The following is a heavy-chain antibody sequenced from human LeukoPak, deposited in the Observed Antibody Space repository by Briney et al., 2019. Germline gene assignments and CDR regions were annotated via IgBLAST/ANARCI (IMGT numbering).Heavy chain of an antibody. D-gene: IGHD3-9*01. CDR2: IYYSGST. J-gene: IGHJ4*02. CDR1: GGSISSYY. CDR3: AREREYYDILTGTVLYDY. Sequence: PSETLSLTCTVSGGSISSYYWSWIRQPPGKGLEWIGYIYYSGSTNYNPSLKSRVTISVDTSKNQFSLKLSPVTAADTAVYYCAREREYYDILTGTVLYDYWGQGTLVTVSS. V-gene: IGHV4-59*12.